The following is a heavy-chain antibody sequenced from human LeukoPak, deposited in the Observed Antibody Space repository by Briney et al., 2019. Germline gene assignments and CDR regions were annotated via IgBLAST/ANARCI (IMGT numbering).Heavy chain of an antibody. J-gene: IGHJ3*02. CDR1: GGSISSSSYY. CDR2: IYYSGST. D-gene: IGHD2-2*02. Sequence: PSETLSLTCTVSGGSISSSSYYWGWIRQPPGKGLEWIGSIYYSGSTYYNPSLKSRVTISVDTSKNQFSLKLSSVTAADTAVYYCARDGCSSTSCYTVRSAFDIWGQGTMVTVSS. CDR3: ARDGCSSTSCYTVRSAFDI. V-gene: IGHV4-39*07.